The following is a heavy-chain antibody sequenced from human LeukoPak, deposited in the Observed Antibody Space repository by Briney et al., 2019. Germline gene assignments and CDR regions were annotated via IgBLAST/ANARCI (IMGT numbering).Heavy chain of an antibody. CDR2: ISSSGSTI. J-gene: IGHJ4*02. Sequence: PGGSLRLSCAASGFTFSSYEMNWVRQAPGKGLEWVSYISSSGSTIYYADSVKGRFTISRGNAKNSLYLQMNSLRAEDTAVYYCASVGGSGSSVYWGQGTLVTVSS. CDR3: ASVGGSGSSVY. V-gene: IGHV3-48*03. D-gene: IGHD3-10*01. CDR1: GFTFSSYE.